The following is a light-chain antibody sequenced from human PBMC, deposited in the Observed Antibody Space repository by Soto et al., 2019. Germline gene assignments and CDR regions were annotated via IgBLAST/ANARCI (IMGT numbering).Light chain of an antibody. V-gene: IGLV2-11*01. CDR3: QSYDSSLNEYV. CDR2: DVS. CDR1: SSDVGGYNY. J-gene: IGLJ1*01. Sequence: QSALTQPRSVSGSPGQSVTISCTGTSSDVGGYNYVSWYQQHPGKAPKLMIYDVSKRPSGVPDRFSGSKSGNTASLAITGLRAEDEADYYCQSYDSSLNEYVFGPGTKLTVL.